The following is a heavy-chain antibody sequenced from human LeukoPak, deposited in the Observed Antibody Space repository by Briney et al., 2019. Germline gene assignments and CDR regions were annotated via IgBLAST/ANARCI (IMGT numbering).Heavy chain of an antibody. Sequence: ASVKVSCKASGYVFTGYYMHWVRQAPGQGLEWMGWINPNSGGTKYAQKFQGRVTMTRDTSISTAYMELSRLRSDDTAVYYCARVIDYDFWSGYLHYMDVWGKGTTVTVSS. V-gene: IGHV1-2*02. CDR3: ARVIDYDFWSGYLHYMDV. J-gene: IGHJ6*03. D-gene: IGHD3-3*01. CDR1: GYVFTGYY. CDR2: INPNSGGT.